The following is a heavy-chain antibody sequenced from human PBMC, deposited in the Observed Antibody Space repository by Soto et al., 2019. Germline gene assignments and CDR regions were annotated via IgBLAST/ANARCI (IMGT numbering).Heavy chain of an antibody. Sequence: EVQLVESGGGLVQPGGSLRLSCEASGFTFRNYDMHWVRQGTGKGLEWVSGISAAGDPDYADSVEGRFTISRENAQNSFFLKMNSLRVVDTAVYYCARTDRDFYGLDVWGQGTTVIVSS. CDR3: ARTDRDFYGLDV. J-gene: IGHJ6*02. CDR1: GFTFRNYD. CDR2: ISAAGDP. V-gene: IGHV3-13*05.